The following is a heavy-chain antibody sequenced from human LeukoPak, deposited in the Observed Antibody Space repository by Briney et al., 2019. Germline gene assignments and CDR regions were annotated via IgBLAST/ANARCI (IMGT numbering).Heavy chain of an antibody. J-gene: IGHJ3*02. D-gene: IGHD3-3*01. CDR1: GFTFSSYE. Sequence: PGGSLRFSCAASGFTFSSYEMNWVRQAPGKGLEWVSYINSSGSTIYYADSVKSRFTISRDNAKNSLYLQMNSLGAEDTAVYYCASARRDGYDFWSGYYTGGGSFDIWGQGTMVTASS. CDR3: ASARRDGYDFWSGYYTGGGSFDI. V-gene: IGHV3-48*03. CDR2: INSSGSTI.